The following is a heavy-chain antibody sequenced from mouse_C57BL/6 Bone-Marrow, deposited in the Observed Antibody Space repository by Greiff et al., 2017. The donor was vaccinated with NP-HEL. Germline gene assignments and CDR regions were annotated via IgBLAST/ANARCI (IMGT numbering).Heavy chain of an antibody. CDR3: ARPAY. CDR1: GYTFTDYY. Sequence: EVQLHQSGPELVKPGASVKISCKASGYTFTDYYMNWVKQSHGKSLEWIGDINPNNGGTSYNQKFKGKATLTVDKSSSTAYMELRSLTSEDSAVYYCARPAYWGQGTSVTVSS. J-gene: IGHJ4*01. V-gene: IGHV1-26*01. CDR2: INPNNGGT.